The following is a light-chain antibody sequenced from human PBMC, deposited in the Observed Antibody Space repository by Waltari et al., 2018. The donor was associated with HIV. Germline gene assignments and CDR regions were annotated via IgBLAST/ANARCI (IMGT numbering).Light chain of an antibody. CDR1: SSDIGYFNY. CDR2: DVN. V-gene: IGLV2-8*01. J-gene: IGLJ2*01. Sequence: QSALTQPPSASGSPGQSVTVSCTGTSSDIGYFNYVSWYQQHPGKAPKRLIYDVNKRPSGVPDRFSASKSGATASLAFSGLLAEDEADYYCAAYAGNNIVIFGGGTKVTV. CDR3: AAYAGNNIVI.